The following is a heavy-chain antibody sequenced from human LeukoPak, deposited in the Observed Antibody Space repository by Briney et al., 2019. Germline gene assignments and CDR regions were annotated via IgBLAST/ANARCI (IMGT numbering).Heavy chain of an antibody. D-gene: IGHD3-3*01. V-gene: IGHV3-30*02. CDR2: MRDDGSIK. Sequence: GGSLRLSCAASGLTFSYYGLHWVRQAPGKGLEGVAFMRDDGSIKYYVDSVKGRFTISRDNSNNMLFLQMNSLTAEDTAVYFCAKDPTHYLLDRGSTSYFDYWGQGTLVTVSS. CDR3: AKDPTHYLLDRGSTSYFDY. CDR1: GLTFSYYG. J-gene: IGHJ4*02.